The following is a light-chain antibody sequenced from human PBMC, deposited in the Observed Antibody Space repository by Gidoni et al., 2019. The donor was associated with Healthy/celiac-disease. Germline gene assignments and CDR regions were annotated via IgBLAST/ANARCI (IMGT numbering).Light chain of an antibody. CDR2: GAS. CDR3: QQYNNWPGT. J-gene: IGKJ1*01. CDR1: QSVSSS. V-gene: IGKV3-15*01. Sequence: IVMTQSPATLSVSPGERATLSCRASQSVSSSLAWYQRKPGQAARLLNYGASTRATGIPARFSGSGSGTEFPLTISSLPSEYFAVDYCQQYNNWPGTFGQWTKVEIK.